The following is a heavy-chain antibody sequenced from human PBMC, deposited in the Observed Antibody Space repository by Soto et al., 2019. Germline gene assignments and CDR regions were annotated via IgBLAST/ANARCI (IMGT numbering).Heavy chain of an antibody. Sequence: PGGSLRLSCAASGFTFSSYAMHWVRQAPGKGLEWVAVISYDGSNKYYADSVRGRFTISRDNSKNTLYLQMNSLRAEDTAVYYCARDGDSSGWYLYYYYGMDVWGQGTTVTVSS. V-gene: IGHV3-30-3*01. J-gene: IGHJ6*02. CDR3: ARDGDSSGWYLYYYYGMDV. CDR2: ISYDGSNK. D-gene: IGHD6-19*01. CDR1: GFTFSSYA.